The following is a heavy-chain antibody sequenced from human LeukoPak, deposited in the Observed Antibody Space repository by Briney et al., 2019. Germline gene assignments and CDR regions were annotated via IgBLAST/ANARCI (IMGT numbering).Heavy chain of an antibody. D-gene: IGHD3-9*01. J-gene: IGHJ3*02. CDR1: GYTFTSYG. CDR2: ISAYNGNT. Sequence: ASVKVSCKASGYTFTSYGISWVRQAPGQGLEWMGWISAYNGNTNYAQKLQGRVTMTTDTSTSTAYMELRSLRSDDTAVYYCARDRRTLRYDISLDAFDIWGQGTMVTVSS. CDR3: ARDRRTLRYDISLDAFDI. V-gene: IGHV1-18*01.